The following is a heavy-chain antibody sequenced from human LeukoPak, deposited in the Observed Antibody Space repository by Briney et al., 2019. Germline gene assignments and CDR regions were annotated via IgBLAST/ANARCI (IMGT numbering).Heavy chain of an antibody. D-gene: IGHD3-16*01. CDR2: IFTSGGT. V-gene: IGHV4-4*07. CDR1: SGSNNNYY. Sequence: ETLSLTCTVSSGSNNNYYWSWIRQPAGKGLEWIGRIFTSGGTNYNPSLKSRVTMSVDTSKNQFSLKLTSVTAADTAVYYCAVGAVVGEDPLRDYWGQGTLVTVAS. CDR3: AVGAVVGEDPLRDY. J-gene: IGHJ4*02.